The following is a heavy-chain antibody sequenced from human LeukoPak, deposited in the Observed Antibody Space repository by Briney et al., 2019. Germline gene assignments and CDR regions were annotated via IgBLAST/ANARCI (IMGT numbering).Heavy chain of an antibody. CDR3: ARGPGATLAAFDI. CDR1: VGSFSGYY. Sequence: PSETLSLTCAVYVGSFSGYYWSWIRQPPGKGLEWIGEINHSGSTNYNPSLKSRVTISVDTSKNQFSLKLSSVTAADTAVYYCARGPGATLAAFDIWGQGTMVTVSS. D-gene: IGHD1-26*01. V-gene: IGHV4-34*01. J-gene: IGHJ3*02. CDR2: INHSGST.